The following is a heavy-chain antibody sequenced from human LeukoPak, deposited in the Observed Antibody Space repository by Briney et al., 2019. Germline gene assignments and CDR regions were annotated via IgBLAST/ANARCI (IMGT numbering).Heavy chain of an antibody. CDR2: IKEDGSIQ. CDR3: ARDVWTGVAVSDY. J-gene: IGHJ4*02. Sequence: PGGSLRLSCVASGFTFSSYWMTWVRQAPGKGLEWLANIKEDGSIQYYLDSVRGRFTISRNNAKTSVYLQLNSLRADDTAVYYCARDVWTGVAVSDYWGPGTLVIVSS. D-gene: IGHD6-19*01. CDR1: GFTFSSYW. V-gene: IGHV3-7*01.